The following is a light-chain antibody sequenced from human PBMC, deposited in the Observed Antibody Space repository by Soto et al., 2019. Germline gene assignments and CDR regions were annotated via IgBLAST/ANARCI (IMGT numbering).Light chain of an antibody. CDR3: QQYFSAHLT. J-gene: IGKJ4*01. V-gene: IGKV4-1*01. Sequence: DIVMTQSPASLAVALGERATINCKSSQSLLNSANDKIHLAWYQQKPGQPPKLLIWRASTRDSGVPDRFSGSGSGTDFTLTINSLQAEDVATYYSQQYFSAHLTFGGGTKAEI. CDR2: RAS. CDR1: QSLLNSANDKIH.